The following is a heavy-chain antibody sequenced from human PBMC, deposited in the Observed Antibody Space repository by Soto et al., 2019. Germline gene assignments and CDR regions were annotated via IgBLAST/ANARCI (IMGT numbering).Heavy chain of an antibody. D-gene: IGHD6-13*01. J-gene: IGHJ4*02. CDR1: GFTFSSYA. CDR2: ISYDGTNE. V-gene: IGHV3-30-3*01. Sequence: QVQLVESGGGVVQPGRSLRLSCAASGFTFSSYAMHWVRQAPGKGLEWVAVISYDGTNEFYADSVKGRFTISRDNSKNTLYLQMNSLRAEDTAVYYCARGYTAAPRTSHFDYWGQGILVTVSS. CDR3: ARGYTAAPRTSHFDY.